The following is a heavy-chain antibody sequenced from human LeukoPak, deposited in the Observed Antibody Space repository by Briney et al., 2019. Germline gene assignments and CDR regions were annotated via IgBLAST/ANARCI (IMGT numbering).Heavy chain of an antibody. V-gene: IGHV4-59*08. J-gene: IGHJ3*02. CDR3: ASTFMHQLPHDAFDT. CDR1: GVSISSYY. Sequence: SETLSLTCTASGVSISSYYWSWIRQPPGKGLEWIGYIYYSGSTNYNPSLKSRVTISVDTSKNQFSLKLSSVTAADTAVYYCASTFMHQLPHDAFDTWGQGTMVTVSS. D-gene: IGHD5-24*01. CDR2: IYYSGST.